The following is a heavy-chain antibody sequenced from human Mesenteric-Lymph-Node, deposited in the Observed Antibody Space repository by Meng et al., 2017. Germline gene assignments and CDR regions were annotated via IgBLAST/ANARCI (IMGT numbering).Heavy chain of an antibody. Sequence: QVPLQQWGAGLFKPSGTRSLTCTGSGGSISSSNWWSWVRQPPGKGLEWIGEIYHSGSTNYNPSLKSRVTISVDKSKNLFSLNLTSVTAADTAVYYCASLVTGDGRDHSDYWGQGILVTVSS. CDR1: GGSISSSNW. J-gene: IGHJ4*02. CDR2: IYHSGST. V-gene: IGHV4-4*02. D-gene: IGHD2-8*02. CDR3: ASLVTGDGRDHSDY.